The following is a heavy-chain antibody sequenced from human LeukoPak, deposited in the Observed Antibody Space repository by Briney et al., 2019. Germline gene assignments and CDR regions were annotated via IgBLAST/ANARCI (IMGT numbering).Heavy chain of an antibody. Sequence: SETLSLTCAVSGGSFSGYYWTWIRQPPGNGLEWIGEINHSGSSNYNPSLKGRVTISVDTPENQFSLKLRYMTAEDTAVYYCARGKTTVGGKRYFDFWGQGTLVTVSS. CDR3: ARGKTTVGGKRYFDF. CDR1: GGSFSGYY. J-gene: IGHJ4*02. V-gene: IGHV4-34*01. D-gene: IGHD1-26*01. CDR2: INHSGSS.